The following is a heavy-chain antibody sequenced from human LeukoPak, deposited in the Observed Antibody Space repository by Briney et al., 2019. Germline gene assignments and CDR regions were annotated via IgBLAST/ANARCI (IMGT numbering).Heavy chain of an antibody. CDR3: ARWGRWLVPDS. V-gene: IGHV4-34*01. J-gene: IGHJ4*02. CDR2: INHSGST. Sequence: SETLSLTCAVYGGSFSGYYWSWIRQPPGKGLEWIGEINHSGSTNYNPSLKSRVTISVDTSKNQFSLKLSSVTAADTAVYYCARWGRWLVPDSWGQGTLVTVSS. CDR1: GGSFSGYY. D-gene: IGHD6-19*01.